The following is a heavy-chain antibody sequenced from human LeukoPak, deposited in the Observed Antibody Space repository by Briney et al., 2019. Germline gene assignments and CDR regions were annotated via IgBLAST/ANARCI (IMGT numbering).Heavy chain of an antibody. J-gene: IGHJ4*02. CDR3: AKGFNGRAVAGTVDY. Sequence: GGSLRLSCAASGFTFSSYSMNWGRQAPGKGLEWVSSISSSSSYIYYTDSVKGRFTISRDNAKNSLFLQMNSLRAEDAAVYYCAKGFNGRAVAGTVDYWGQGTLVTVSS. CDR1: GFTFSSYS. V-gene: IGHV3-21*01. CDR2: ISSSSSYI. D-gene: IGHD6-19*01.